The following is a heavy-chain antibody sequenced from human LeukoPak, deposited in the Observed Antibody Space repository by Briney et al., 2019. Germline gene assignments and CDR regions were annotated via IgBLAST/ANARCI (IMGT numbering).Heavy chain of an antibody. J-gene: IGHJ3*02. V-gene: IGHV3-53*01. D-gene: IGHD2-21*01. CDR3: AREIVGTAGAFDI. CDR1: GFTFSNYA. CDR2: IYSGGGT. Sequence: HPGGSLRLSCAGSGFTFSNYAMSWVRQAPGKGLEWVSVIYSGGGTYYADSVKGRFTISRDNSKNTLYLQMNSLRAEDTAVYYCAREIVGTAGAFDIWGQGTMVTVSS.